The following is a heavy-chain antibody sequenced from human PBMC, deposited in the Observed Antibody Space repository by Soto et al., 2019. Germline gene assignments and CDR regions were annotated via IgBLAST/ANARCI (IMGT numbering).Heavy chain of an antibody. Sequence: QVQLVQSGAEVKKPGASVKVSCKASGYTFTSYGISWVRQAPGQGLEWMGWISAYNGNTNYAQKLQGRVTITTDTSTSTAYMELRSLRSDDTAVYYCARRRYYDSSGYYEDYWGQGTLVTVSS. CDR2: ISAYNGNT. V-gene: IGHV1-18*01. CDR3: ARRRYYDSSGYYEDY. CDR1: GYTFTSYG. J-gene: IGHJ4*02. D-gene: IGHD3-22*01.